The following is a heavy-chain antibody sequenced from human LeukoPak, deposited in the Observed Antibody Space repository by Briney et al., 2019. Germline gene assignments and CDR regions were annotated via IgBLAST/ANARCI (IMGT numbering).Heavy chain of an antibody. J-gene: IGHJ4*02. V-gene: IGHV4-59*12. D-gene: IGHD6-19*01. Sequence: PSETLSLTCTVSGGSISNYYWSWIRQPPGKGLEWIGYIYYSGSTNYNPSLKSRVTISVDTSKNQFSLKLSSVTAADTAVYYCARGGSRIAVAGTFDYWGQGTLVTVSS. CDR1: GGSISNYY. CDR2: IYYSGST. CDR3: ARGGSRIAVAGTFDY.